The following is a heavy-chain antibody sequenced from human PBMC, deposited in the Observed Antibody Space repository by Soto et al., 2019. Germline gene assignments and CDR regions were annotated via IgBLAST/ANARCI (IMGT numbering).Heavy chain of an antibody. CDR2: IYYSGST. D-gene: IGHD4-17*01. CDR1: GGSISSSSYY. CDR3: ARLTTVTTNYYYMDV. J-gene: IGHJ6*03. V-gene: IGHV4-39*01. Sequence: SETLSLTCTVSGGSISSSSYYWAWIRQPPGKGLEWIGSIYYSGSTYYNPSLKSRVTIFVDTSKNQFSLKLSSVTAADTAVFYRARLTTVTTNYYYMDVWGKGTTVTVSS.